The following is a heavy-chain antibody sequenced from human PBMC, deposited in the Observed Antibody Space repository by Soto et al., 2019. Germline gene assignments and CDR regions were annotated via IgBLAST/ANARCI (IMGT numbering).Heavy chain of an antibody. V-gene: IGHV4-4*02. D-gene: IGHD3-9*01. CDR1: GGSISSSNW. CDR3: ARVGYDILTGPRSARYIDRFDY. Sequence: QVQLQESGPGLVKPSGTLSLTCAVSGGSISSSNWWSWVRQPPGKGLEWIGEIYHSGSTNYNPSLTSRVTLSVDKSKNQFSLKLSSVTAADTAVYYCARVGYDILTGPRSARYIDRFDYWGQGTLVTVSS. CDR2: IYHSGST. J-gene: IGHJ4*02.